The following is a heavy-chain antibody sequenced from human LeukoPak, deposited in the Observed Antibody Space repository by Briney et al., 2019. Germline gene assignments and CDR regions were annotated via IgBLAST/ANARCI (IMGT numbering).Heavy chain of an antibody. D-gene: IGHD6-13*01. Sequence: ASETLSLTCTVSGGSISSYYWSSIRQPAGKGLEWIGRIYTSGSTNYNPSLKSRVTMSVDTSKNQFSLKLSSVTAADTAVYYCARVGVAAAGIYYYYYMDVWGKGTTVTISS. V-gene: IGHV4-4*07. CDR3: ARVGVAAAGIYYYYYMDV. CDR2: IYTSGST. CDR1: GGSISSYY. J-gene: IGHJ6*03.